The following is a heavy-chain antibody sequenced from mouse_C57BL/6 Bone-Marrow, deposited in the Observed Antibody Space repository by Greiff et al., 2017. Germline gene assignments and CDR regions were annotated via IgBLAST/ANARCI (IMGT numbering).Heavy chain of an antibody. V-gene: IGHV1-69*01. CDR3: ARYYYSPYWYFDV. CDR2: IDPSDSYT. D-gene: IGHD1-1*01. J-gene: IGHJ1*03. CDR1: GYTFTSYW. Sequence: VQLQQPGAELVMPGASVKLSCKASGYTFTSYWMHWVKQRPGQGLEWIGEIDPSDSYTNSNQKFKGKSTLTVDKSSSTAYMQLSSLTSEDSAVYYCARYYYSPYWYFDVWGTGTTVTVSA.